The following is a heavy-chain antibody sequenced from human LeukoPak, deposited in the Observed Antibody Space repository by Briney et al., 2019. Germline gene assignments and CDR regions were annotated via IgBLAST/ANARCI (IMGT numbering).Heavy chain of an antibody. V-gene: IGHV4-34*01. CDR2: INHSGST. D-gene: IGHD1-26*01. Sequence: SETLSLTCAVSGGSISSGGYSWSWIRQPPGKGLEWIGEINHSGSTNYNPSLKSRVTISVDTSKNQFSLKLSSVTAADTAVYYCARRAVGATRTSFDYWGQGTLVTVSS. CDR3: ARRAVGATRTSFDY. J-gene: IGHJ4*02. CDR1: GGSISSGGYS.